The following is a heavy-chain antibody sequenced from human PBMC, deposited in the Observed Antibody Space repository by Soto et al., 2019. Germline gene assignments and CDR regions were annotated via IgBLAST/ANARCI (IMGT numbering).Heavy chain of an antibody. CDR3: VRRVSGNYDY. D-gene: IGHD1-7*01. V-gene: IGHV3-64*01. J-gene: IGHJ4*02. CDR1: GFTFSSYD. CDR2: ISSNGGTT. Sequence: EVQLAESGGGMVQPGGSLRLSWVASGFTFSSYDMHWVRQAPGKGLEYVRTISSNGGTTYYGNSVKGRFTISTDNSKNTLYLQIGSLRAEDMAVYYCVRRVSGNYDYWGQATLVTVSS.